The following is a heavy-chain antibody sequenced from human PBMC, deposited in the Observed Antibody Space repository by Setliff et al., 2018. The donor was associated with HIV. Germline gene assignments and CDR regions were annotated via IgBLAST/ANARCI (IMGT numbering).Heavy chain of an antibody. Sequence: ASVKVSCKASGYTFTRYDINWVRQATGQGPEWMGWMNPNSGNTGYAQKFQGRVTMTRNTSISTAYMKLSSLRSEDTAVYYCATSVATFDSVDYWGQGTLVTVSS. CDR2: MNPNSGNT. CDR3: ATSVATFDSVDY. D-gene: IGHD1-26*01. J-gene: IGHJ4*02. CDR1: GYTFTRYD. V-gene: IGHV1-8*01.